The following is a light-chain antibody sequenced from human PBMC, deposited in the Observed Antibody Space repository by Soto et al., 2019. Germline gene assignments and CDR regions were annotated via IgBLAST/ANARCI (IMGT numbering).Light chain of an antibody. J-gene: IGKJ5*01. CDR3: QQFSSSPPVT. CDR2: DAS. CDR1: QTVRNNY. Sequence: ELVLTPSPCTLSLSPGERATLSCRASQTVRNNYLAWYQQKPGQAPRLLIYDASSRATGIPDRFSGGGSGTDFTLTISRLEPEDFAVYYCQQFSSSPPVTFGQGTRLEIK. V-gene: IGKV3-20*01.